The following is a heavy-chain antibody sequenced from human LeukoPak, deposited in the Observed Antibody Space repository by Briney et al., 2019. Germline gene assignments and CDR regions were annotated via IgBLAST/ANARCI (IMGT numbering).Heavy chain of an antibody. CDR1: GYTFTGHY. CDR2: INTNSGGT. D-gene: IGHD6-19*01. Sequence: ASVKVSCKASGYTFTGHYIHWVRQAPGQGLEWMGWINTNSGGTNYAENFQGRVTMTRDPSITTAYMELSRLRSDDTAVYYCARDGDSSGSFADYYFDYWGQGTLVTVSS. V-gene: IGHV1-2*02. J-gene: IGHJ4*02. CDR3: ARDGDSSGSFADYYFDY.